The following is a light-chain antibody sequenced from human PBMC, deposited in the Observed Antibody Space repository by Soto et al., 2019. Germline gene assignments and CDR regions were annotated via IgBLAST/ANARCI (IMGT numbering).Light chain of an antibody. V-gene: IGKV3-20*01. CDR2: AAS. Sequence: EIVLTQSPGTLSLSPGERATLSCRASQTISSSYLAWYQQKPGQAPRLLIYAASTRATVIPDRFSGSVSGTDFTLNINRLEPEDFAVYFCQQFGGSPLFTFGPGTKVDIK. J-gene: IGKJ3*01. CDR3: QQFGGSPLFT. CDR1: QTISSSY.